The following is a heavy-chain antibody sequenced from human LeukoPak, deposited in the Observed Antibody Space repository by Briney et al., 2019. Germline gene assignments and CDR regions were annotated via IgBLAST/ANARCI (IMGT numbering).Heavy chain of an antibody. CDR3: ARVFSRYSSSWYYFDY. J-gene: IGHJ4*02. CDR1: GGSVSSGTYY. Sequence: PSETLSLTCTVSGGSVSSGTYYWSWIRQPPGKGLEWIGYIYYSGSTNYNPSLKSRVTISVDTSKNQFSLKLSSVTAADTAVYYCARVFSRYSSSWYYFDYWGQGTLVTVSS. CDR2: IYYSGST. V-gene: IGHV4-61*01. D-gene: IGHD6-13*01.